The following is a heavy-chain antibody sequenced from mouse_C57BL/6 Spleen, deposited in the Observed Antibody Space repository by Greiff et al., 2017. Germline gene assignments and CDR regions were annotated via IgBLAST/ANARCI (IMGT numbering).Heavy chain of an antibody. J-gene: IGHJ4*01. CDR2: ISSGGSYT. V-gene: IGHV5-6*01. CDR3: ARTTVEDYAMEY. Sequence: EVHLVESGGDLVKPGGSLKLSCAASGFTFSSYGMSWVRQTPDKRLEWVATISSGGSYTYYPDSVKGRVTISRDTAKNTRYLQMGSLKSEDTAMYYCARTTVEDYAMEYWGQGTSVTVTS. D-gene: IGHD1-1*01. CDR1: GFTFSSYG.